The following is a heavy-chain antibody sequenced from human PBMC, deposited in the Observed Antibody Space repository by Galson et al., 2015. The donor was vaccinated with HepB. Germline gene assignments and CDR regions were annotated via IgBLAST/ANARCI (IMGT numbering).Heavy chain of an antibody. CDR1: GGTFSSYA. D-gene: IGHD3-3*01. Sequence: SVKVSCKASGGTFSSYAISWVRQAPGQGLEWMGGIIPILGIANYAQKFQGRVTITADKSTSTAYMELSSLRSEDTAVYYCAREGSMGYDFWSGYNDDGNYYYYMDVWGKGTTVTVSS. J-gene: IGHJ6*03. V-gene: IGHV1-69*10. CDR3: AREGSMGYDFWSGYNDDGNYYYYMDV. CDR2: IIPILGIA.